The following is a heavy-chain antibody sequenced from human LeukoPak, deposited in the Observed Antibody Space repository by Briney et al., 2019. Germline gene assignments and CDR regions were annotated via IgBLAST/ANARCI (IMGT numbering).Heavy chain of an antibody. Sequence: GGSLRLSCAASGFTFDDYAMHWVRQAPGKGLEWVSLISWDGGSTYYADSVKGRFTISRDNSKNSLYLQMNSLRAEDTALYYCAKEASWYGSGSLEYWGQGTLVTVSS. CDR2: ISWDGGST. CDR1: GFTFDDYA. J-gene: IGHJ4*02. V-gene: IGHV3-43D*03. D-gene: IGHD3-10*01. CDR3: AKEASWYGSGSLEY.